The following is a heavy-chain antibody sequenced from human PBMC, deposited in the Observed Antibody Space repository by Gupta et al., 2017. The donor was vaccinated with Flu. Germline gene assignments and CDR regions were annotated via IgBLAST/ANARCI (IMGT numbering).Heavy chain of an antibody. V-gene: IGHV3-74*01. CDR2: VNFDGSRT. J-gene: IGHJ4*02. D-gene: IGHD5-12*01. CDR3: ARVSTYGGYEIHFDY. Sequence: EVQLLESGGGLVQPGGSLRLSCATSGFTFSSYWMHWVRQAPGKGLVWVSRVNFDGSRTAYADSVKGRFTISRDNARNTLYLQMNSLRVEDTAIYYCARVSTYGGYEIHFDYWGQGALVTVSS. CDR1: GFTFSSYW.